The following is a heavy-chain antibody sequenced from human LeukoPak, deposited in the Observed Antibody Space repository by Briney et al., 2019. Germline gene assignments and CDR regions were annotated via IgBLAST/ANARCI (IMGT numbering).Heavy chain of an antibody. CDR2: IHYDESDE. D-gene: IGHD6-6*01. CDR1: GFSFSYG. Sequence: GGSLRLSCVASGFSFSYGMHWVRQAPGKGLEWLTFIHYDESDEYYADSVKGRFTVSRDNSKNTLYLQMNSLRAEDTAVYFCAKAESTSSGYYYYMDVWGKGTTVTASS. J-gene: IGHJ6*03. V-gene: IGHV3-30*02. CDR3: AKAESTSSGYYYYMDV.